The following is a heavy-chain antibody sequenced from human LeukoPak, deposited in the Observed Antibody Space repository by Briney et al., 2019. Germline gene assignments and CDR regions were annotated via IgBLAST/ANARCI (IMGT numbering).Heavy chain of an antibody. CDR3: ARGGGYSYGLRGWYNWFDP. V-gene: IGHV4-34*01. D-gene: IGHD5-18*01. CDR2: INHSGST. CDR1: GGSFSGYY. J-gene: IGHJ5*02. Sequence: SSETLSLTCAVYGGSFSGYYWSWIRQPPGKGLEWIGEINHSGSTNYNPSLKSRVTISVDTSKNQFSLKLSSVTAADTAVYYCARGGGYSYGLRGWYNWFDPWGQGTLVTVSS.